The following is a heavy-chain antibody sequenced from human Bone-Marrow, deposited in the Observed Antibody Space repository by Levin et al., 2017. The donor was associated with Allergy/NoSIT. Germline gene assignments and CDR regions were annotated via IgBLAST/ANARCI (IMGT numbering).Heavy chain of an antibody. J-gene: IGHJ4*02. D-gene: IGHD5-18*01. CDR1: GFSLDGYV. CDR3: VKDYTPNTAMVGDPFDY. CDR2: ISSNNGDI. V-gene: IGHV3-9*01. Sequence: RSGGSLRLSCAASGFSLDGYVMHWVRQPPGKGLEWVAGISSNNGDIAYGDSVRGRFTISRDNAKNSLFLQMNSLRPEDTAFYYCVKDYTPNTAMVGDPFDYWGRGTLVTVSS.